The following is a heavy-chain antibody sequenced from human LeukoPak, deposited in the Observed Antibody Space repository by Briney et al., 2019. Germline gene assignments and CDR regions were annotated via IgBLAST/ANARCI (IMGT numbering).Heavy chain of an antibody. CDR3: ARRLTQYDCFDP. Sequence: TSHTLSLTCAISGDSVSSNSVAWNWIRQSPSRGLEWLGRTYYRSTWYNDCAVSVRGRITVNPDTSKNQFSPHLNSVTPEDTAVYYCARRLTQYDCFDPWGQGILVTVSS. CDR1: GDSVSSNSVA. V-gene: IGHV6-1*01. J-gene: IGHJ5*02. CDR2: TYYRSTWYN. D-gene: IGHD2-2*01.